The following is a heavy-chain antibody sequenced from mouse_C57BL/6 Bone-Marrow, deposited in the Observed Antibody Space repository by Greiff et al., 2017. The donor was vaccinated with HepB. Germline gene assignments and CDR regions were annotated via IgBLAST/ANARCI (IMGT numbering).Heavy chain of an antibody. CDR2: INPNNGGT. CDR3: ARWGYYGSSLQYYYAMDY. V-gene: IGHV1-18*01. J-gene: IGHJ4*01. D-gene: IGHD1-1*01. CDR1: GYTFTDYN. Sequence: VQLQQSGPELVKPGASVKIPCKASGYTFTDYNMDWVKQSHGKSLEWIGDINPNNGGTNYNQKFKDKATLTVDKSSSTAYMELRSLTSEDTAVYYCARWGYYGSSLQYYYAMDYWGQGTSVTVSS.